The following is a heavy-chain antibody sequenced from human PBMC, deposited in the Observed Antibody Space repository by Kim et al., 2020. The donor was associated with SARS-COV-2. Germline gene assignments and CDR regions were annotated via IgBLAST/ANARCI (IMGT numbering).Heavy chain of an antibody. CDR3: ARESTMVRGVIFYYYYGMDV. V-gene: IGHV3-74*01. D-gene: IGHD3-10*01. Sequence: PFTISRDNAKNTLYLQMNSLRAEDTAVYYCARESTMVRGVIFYYYYGMDVWGQGTTVTVSS. J-gene: IGHJ6*02.